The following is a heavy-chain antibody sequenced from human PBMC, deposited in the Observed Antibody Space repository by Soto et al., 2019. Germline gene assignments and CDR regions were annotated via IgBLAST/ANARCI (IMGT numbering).Heavy chain of an antibody. J-gene: IGHJ4*02. CDR2: IITAFGTT. CDR1: GDTFNSYV. Sequence: QVQLVQSGPEVKKPGSSVKVSCKASGDTFNSYVITWVRQAPGQGLEWLGGIITAFGTTSYAQNFQDRLTITADEAATTDHMELSSLTADDTAMYYCTRSYGYTFGGRGDNWGQGTLVTVSS. CDR3: TRSYGYTFGGRGDN. D-gene: IGHD5-18*01. V-gene: IGHV1-69*01.